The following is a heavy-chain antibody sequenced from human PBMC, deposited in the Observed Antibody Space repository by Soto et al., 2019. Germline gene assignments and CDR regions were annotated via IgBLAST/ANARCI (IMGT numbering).Heavy chain of an antibody. Sequence: GGSLRLSCAASGFTFSSYAMSWVRQAPGKGLEWVSAISGSGGSTNYADSVKGRFTISRDNSKNTLYLQMNSLRAEDTAVYYCAKKSTPYYDFWSGYYLPPYYDYVWGTPYYFDYWGQGTLVTVSS. D-gene: IGHD3-3*01. J-gene: IGHJ4*02. V-gene: IGHV3-23*01. CDR3: AKKSTPYYDFWSGYYLPPYYDYVWGTPYYFDY. CDR2: ISGSGGST. CDR1: GFTFSSYA.